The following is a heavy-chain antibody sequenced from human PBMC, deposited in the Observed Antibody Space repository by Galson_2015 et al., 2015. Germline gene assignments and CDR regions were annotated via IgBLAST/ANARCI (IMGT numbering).Heavy chain of an antibody. J-gene: IGHJ4*02. CDR2: IRWNSVTM. V-gene: IGHV3-9*01. D-gene: IGHD6-6*01. CDR3: AKDTGASRGSSVFDQ. CDR1: GFTFDDYA. Sequence: FLRLSCAASGFTFDDYAMHWVRQAPGKGLEWVSGIRWNSVTMGYADSVKGRFTISRDNAKNSLYLQINSLRPEDTALYYCAKDTGASRGSSVFDQWGQGTLVTVSS.